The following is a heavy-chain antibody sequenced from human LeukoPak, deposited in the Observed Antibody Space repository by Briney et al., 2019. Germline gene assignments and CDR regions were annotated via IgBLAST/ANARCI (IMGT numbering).Heavy chain of an antibody. CDR3: ARDVEGGTFDI. CDR2: IDQSGGRN. CDR1: GFTFSSHW. V-gene: IGHV3-7*05. J-gene: IGHJ3*02. D-gene: IGHD3-16*01. Sequence: GGSLRLSCAASGFTFSSHWMNWVRQAPGRGLEWVANIDQSGGRNNYVDSVKGRFTISRDNAKNSLFLEMSSLRADDTAVYFCARDVEGGTFDIWGQGTTVTVSS.